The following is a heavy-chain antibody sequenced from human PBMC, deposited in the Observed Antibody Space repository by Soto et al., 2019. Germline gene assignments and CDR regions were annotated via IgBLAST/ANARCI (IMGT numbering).Heavy chain of an antibody. J-gene: IGHJ4*02. CDR1: GFSFSTGAVG. CDR3: AHVYWAASGTRYYFDH. D-gene: IGHD6-13*01. Sequence: QITLTESGPTLVKPTQTLTLTCTFSGFSFSTGAVGVGWIRQPPGKALEFLALIYWDDYKRYRPSLKNKITITKDTSRNQVVLTMTDLDPEDTATYYCAHVYWAASGTRYYFDHWGQGTLVTVSS. CDR2: IYWDDYK. V-gene: IGHV2-5*02.